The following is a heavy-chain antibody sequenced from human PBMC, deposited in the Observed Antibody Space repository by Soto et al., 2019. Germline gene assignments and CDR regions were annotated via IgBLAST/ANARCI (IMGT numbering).Heavy chain of an antibody. Sequence: QVQLLQSDPGLMKPSETLYLTCTVSGGSISLERFYCTWVRQAPGNGLEWIGYVFHTGTTKYNPSLVGRVTISVDTSMNQLSLQLLSMTAADTSVYYCAREFSYAHLTYFDFWGQGILVPVTS. V-gene: IGHV4-61*01. J-gene: IGHJ4*02. CDR2: VFHTGTT. CDR3: AREFSYAHLTYFDF. CDR1: GGSISLERFY. D-gene: IGHD2-2*01.